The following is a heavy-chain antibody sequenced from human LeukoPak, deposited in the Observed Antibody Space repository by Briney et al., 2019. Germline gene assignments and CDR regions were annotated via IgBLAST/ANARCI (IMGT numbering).Heavy chain of an antibody. J-gene: IGHJ4*02. CDR2: IYTSGST. V-gene: IGHV4-4*09. CDR1: AGSVSSYY. D-gene: IGHD6-6*01. Sequence: SETLSLTCTVSAGSVSSYYWSWIRQPPGKGLEWIGYIYTSGSTNYNPSLKSRVTISVDTSKNQFSLRLSSVTAADTAVYYCARHAARVFDYWGQGTLVAVSS. CDR3: ARHAARVFDY.